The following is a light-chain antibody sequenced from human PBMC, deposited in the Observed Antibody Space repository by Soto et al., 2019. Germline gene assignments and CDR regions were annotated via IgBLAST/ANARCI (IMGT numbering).Light chain of an antibody. CDR2: GAS. CDR1: QSVSNSY. CDR3: QQYGSSPM. V-gene: IGKV3-20*01. J-gene: IGKJ1*01. Sequence: EIVLSQSPGTLASSPGERATLSCRASQSVSNSYLAWYQQKPGQAPRLLIYGASNRATGIPDRFSGSGSGTDFTLTISRLEPEDFAVYYCQQYGSSPMFGQGTKVDIK.